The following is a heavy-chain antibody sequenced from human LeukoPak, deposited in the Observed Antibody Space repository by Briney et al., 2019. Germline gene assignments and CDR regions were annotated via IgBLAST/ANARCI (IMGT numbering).Heavy chain of an antibody. V-gene: IGHV4-38-2*02. CDR1: GYSISSGFY. D-gene: IGHD1-14*01. CDR2: IYHSGIT. J-gene: IGHJ6*03. Sequence: PSETLSLTCTVSGYSISSGFYWGWIRQPPGKGLEWIATIYHSGITYYNPFLKSRVTISVDTSKNQFSLKLASVTAADTAVYYCARGHRGFVTSYNQYYYHMDVWGKGTTVTISS. CDR3: ARGHRGFVTSYNQYYYHMDV.